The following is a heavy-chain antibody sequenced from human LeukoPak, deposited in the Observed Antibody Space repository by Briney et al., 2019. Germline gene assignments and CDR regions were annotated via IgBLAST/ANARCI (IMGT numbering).Heavy chain of an antibody. V-gene: IGHV4-38-2*02. Sequence: SETLSLTCTVSGGSISSGYYWGWIRQPPGKGLEWIGSIYHSGSTYYNPSLKSRVTISVDTSKNQFSLKLSSVTAADTAVYYCARHDQNQSSSPVIGVDAFDIWGQGTMVTVSS. CDR2: IYHSGST. J-gene: IGHJ3*02. CDR1: GGSISSGYY. CDR3: ARHDQNQSSSPVIGVDAFDI. D-gene: IGHD6-13*01.